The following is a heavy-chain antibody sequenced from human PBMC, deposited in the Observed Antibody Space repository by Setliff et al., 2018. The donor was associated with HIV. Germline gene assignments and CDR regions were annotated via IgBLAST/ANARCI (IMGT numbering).Heavy chain of an antibody. D-gene: IGHD2-15*01. CDR3: AKHECSGGCYYYMDV. V-gene: IGHV3-23*01. J-gene: IGHJ6*03. CDR2: IAGTSAST. CDR1: GFSFSNYS. Sequence: PGGSLRLSCAVAGFSFSNYSMTWVRQAPGKGLEWVSAIAGTSASTYYADSVKGRFTISRDKSKNTLYLQLNSLRAEDTAVYYCAKHECSGGCYYYMDVWGKGIMVTVSS.